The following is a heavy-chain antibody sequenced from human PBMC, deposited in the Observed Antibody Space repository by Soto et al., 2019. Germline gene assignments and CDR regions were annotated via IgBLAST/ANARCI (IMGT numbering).Heavy chain of an antibody. J-gene: IGHJ3*02. V-gene: IGHV1-3*01. CDR2: INAGNGNT. Sequence: ASVKVSCKASGYTFTSYAMHWVRQAPGQRLEWMGWINAGNGNTKYSQKFQGRVTITRDTSASTAYMELSSLRSEDTAVYYCARKYSNYGGDLAFDIWGQGTMVTVSS. D-gene: IGHD4-4*01. CDR3: ARKYSNYGGDLAFDI. CDR1: GYTFTSYA.